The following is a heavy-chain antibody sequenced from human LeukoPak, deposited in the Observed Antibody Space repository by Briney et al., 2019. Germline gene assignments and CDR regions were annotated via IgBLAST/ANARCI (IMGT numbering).Heavy chain of an antibody. CDR3: ARELYSSGYHDAFDI. Sequence: SETLSLTCAVYGGSFSGYYWSWIRQPPGKGLEWIGEINHSGSTNYNPSLKSRVTISVDTSKNQFSLKLSSVTAADTAVYYCARELYSSGYHDAFDIWGQGTMVTVSS. D-gene: IGHD3-22*01. V-gene: IGHV4-34*01. CDR1: GGSFSGYY. J-gene: IGHJ3*02. CDR2: INHSGST.